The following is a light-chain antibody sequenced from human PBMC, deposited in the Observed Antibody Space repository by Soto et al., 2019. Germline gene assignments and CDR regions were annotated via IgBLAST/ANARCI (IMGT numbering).Light chain of an antibody. CDR2: DVS. J-gene: IGLJ2*01. CDR3: SSYTSSSTLL. Sequence: QSALTQPASVSGSPGQSITISCTGTSSDVGGYNYVSWYQQHPGKAPKLMIYDVSNRPSGVYNRFSGSKSVNTASLTISGLQAEDEVEYYCSSYTSSSTLLFGEG. V-gene: IGLV2-14*01. CDR1: SSDVGGYNY.